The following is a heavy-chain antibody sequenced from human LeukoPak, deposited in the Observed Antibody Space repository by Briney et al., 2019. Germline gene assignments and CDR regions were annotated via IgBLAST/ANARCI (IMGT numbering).Heavy chain of an antibody. Sequence: PGGSLRLSCAASGFTFSSYGMHWVRQAPGKGLEWVAFIRYDGSNKYYADSVKGRFTISRDNSKNTLYLQMNSLRAEDTAVYYCAKDPRRRMNDFWSGFDYWGQGTLVTVSS. CDR2: IRYDGSNK. V-gene: IGHV3-30*02. J-gene: IGHJ4*02. D-gene: IGHD3-3*01. CDR1: GFTFSSYG. CDR3: AKDPRRRMNDFWSGFDY.